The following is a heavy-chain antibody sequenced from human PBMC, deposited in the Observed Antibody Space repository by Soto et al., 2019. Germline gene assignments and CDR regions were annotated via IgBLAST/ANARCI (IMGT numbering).Heavy chain of an antibody. V-gene: IGHV1-69*02. D-gene: IGHD2-21*02. Sequence: XVKVSCKASGGTFSSYTISWVRQAPGQGLEWMGRIIPILGIANYAQKFQGRVTITADKSTSTAYMELSSLRSEDTAVYYCARVYCGGDCFPPDYWGQGTLVTVSS. CDR3: ARVYCGGDCFPPDY. CDR1: GGTFSSYT. CDR2: IIPILGIA. J-gene: IGHJ4*02.